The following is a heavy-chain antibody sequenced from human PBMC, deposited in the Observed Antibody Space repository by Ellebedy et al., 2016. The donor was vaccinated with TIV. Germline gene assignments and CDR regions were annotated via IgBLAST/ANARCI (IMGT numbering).Heavy chain of an antibody. CDR1: GGTFSSYA. J-gene: IGHJ6*02. D-gene: IGHD4-17*01. V-gene: IGHV1-69*13. CDR2: IIPIFGTA. Sequence: AASVKVSCKASGGTFSSYAISWVRQAPGQGLEWMGGIIPIFGTANYAQKFQGRVTITADESTSTAYMELSSLRSEDTAVYYCARGEEARRLDYGDFASYYYYGMDVWGQGTTVTVSS. CDR3: ARGEEARRLDYGDFASYYYYGMDV.